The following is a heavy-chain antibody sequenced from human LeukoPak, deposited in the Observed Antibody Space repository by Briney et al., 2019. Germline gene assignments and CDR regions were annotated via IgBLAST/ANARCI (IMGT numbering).Heavy chain of an antibody. CDR3: ARGRGLDNYYYYYYMDV. J-gene: IGHJ6*03. Sequence: SETLSLTCTVSGGSISSSSYYWGWIRQPPGKGLEWIGSIYYSGSTYYNPSLKSRVTISVDTSKNQFSLKLSSVTAADTAVYYCARGRGLDNYYYYYYMDVWGKGTTVTVSS. CDR1: GGSISSSSYY. D-gene: IGHD2-2*03. V-gene: IGHV4-39*07. CDR2: IYYSGST.